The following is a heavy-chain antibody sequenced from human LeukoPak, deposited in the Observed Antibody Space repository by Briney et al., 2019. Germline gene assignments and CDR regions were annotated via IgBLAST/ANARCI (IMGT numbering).Heavy chain of an antibody. CDR1: GFTFDDYA. J-gene: IGHJ4*02. Sequence: GGSLRLSCATSGFTFDDYALSWVRQDPGQGLEWVSSITRNGGSTAYAESVKGRFTISRDKARNSLYLQMNSLRAEDTALYYCARTQIGYCSGTSCTLYYFDYWGQGTLVTVSS. CDR2: ITRNGGST. CDR3: ARTQIGYCSGTSCTLYYFDY. D-gene: IGHD2-2*01. V-gene: IGHV3-20*04.